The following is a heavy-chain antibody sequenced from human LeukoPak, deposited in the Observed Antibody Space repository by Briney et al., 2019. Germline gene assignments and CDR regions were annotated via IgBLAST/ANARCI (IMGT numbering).Heavy chain of an antibody. D-gene: IGHD3-10*01. CDR3: AREKDGLFEY. V-gene: IGHV3-23*01. CDR2: ITGSSGKT. Sequence: PGGSLRLSCAASGFTFSSYAMSWVRQAPGKGLEWVSLITGSSGKTYYADSVKGRFTISKDNSKSTLDLQMDSLRAEDTAVYYCAREKDGLFEYWGQGTLVTVSS. CDR1: GFTFSSYA. J-gene: IGHJ4*02.